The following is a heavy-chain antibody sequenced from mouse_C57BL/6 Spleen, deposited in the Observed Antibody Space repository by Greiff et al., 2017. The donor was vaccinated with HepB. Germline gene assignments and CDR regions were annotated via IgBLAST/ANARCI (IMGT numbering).Heavy chain of an antibody. Sequence: EVQLQQSGPELVKPGASVKISCKASGYTFTDYYMNWVKQSHGKSLEWIGDINPNNGGTSYNQKFKGKATLTVDKSSSTAYMELRSLTSEDSAVYYCASGDYYDYEAWFAYWGQGTLVTVSA. CDR1: GYTFTDYY. CDR3: ASGDYYDYEAWFAY. V-gene: IGHV1-26*01. J-gene: IGHJ3*01. D-gene: IGHD2-4*01. CDR2: INPNNGGT.